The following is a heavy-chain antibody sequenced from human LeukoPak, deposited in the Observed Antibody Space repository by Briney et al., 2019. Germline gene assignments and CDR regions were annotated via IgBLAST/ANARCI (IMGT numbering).Heavy chain of an antibody. Sequence: PGRSLRLSCAASGFTFDDYAMYWVRQAPGKGLEWVSGINWNGGSTGYADSVKGRFTISRDNSENTLYLQMNSLRAEDTAVYYCAKATGYLLWGQGTLVTVSS. D-gene: IGHD1-14*01. CDR2: INWNGGST. CDR3: AKATGYLL. J-gene: IGHJ4*02. V-gene: IGHV3-20*04. CDR1: GFTFDDYA.